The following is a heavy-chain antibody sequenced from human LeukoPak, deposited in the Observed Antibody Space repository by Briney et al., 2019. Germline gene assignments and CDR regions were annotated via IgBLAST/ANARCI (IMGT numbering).Heavy chain of an antibody. CDR1: GFTFSSYA. D-gene: IGHD4-17*01. V-gene: IGHV3-30-3*01. J-gene: IGHJ4*02. Sequence: TGGSLRLSCAASGFTFSSYAMHWVRQAPGKGLEWVAVISYDGSNKYYADSVKGRFTISGDNSKNTLYLQMNSLRAEDTAVYYCARDKGYGDYLEAKDYWGQGTLVTVSS. CDR2: ISYDGSNK. CDR3: ARDKGYGDYLEAKDY.